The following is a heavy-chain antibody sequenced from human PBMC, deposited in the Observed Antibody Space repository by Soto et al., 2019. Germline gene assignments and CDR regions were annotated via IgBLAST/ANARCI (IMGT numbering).Heavy chain of an antibody. J-gene: IGHJ4*02. D-gene: IGHD2-8*01. CDR3: ARYNSYAIDY. V-gene: IGHV4-59*01. CDR2: IHYSGTT. Sequence: PSETLSLTCTVSGTSISSYYWSWIRQPPGKGLEWFANIHYSGTTNYNPSLASRVTLSVDTSKNQFSLKMTSVTAADRAMYFCARYNSYAIDYWGRGTLVTVSS. CDR1: GTSISSYY.